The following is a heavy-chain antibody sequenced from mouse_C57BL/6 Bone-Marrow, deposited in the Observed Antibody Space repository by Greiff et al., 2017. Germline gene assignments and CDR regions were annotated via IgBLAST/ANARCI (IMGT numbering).Heavy chain of an antibody. V-gene: IGHV1-69*01. CDR2: IDPSDSYT. CDR3: ARALFAY. CDR1: GYTFTSYX. J-gene: IGHJ3*01. Sequence: VQLQQPGAELVMPGASVKLSCKASGYTFTSYXMHWVKQRPGQGLEWIGEIDPSDSYTNYNQKFKGKSTLTVDKSSSTAYMQLSSLTSEDSAVYYCARALFAYWGQGTLVTVAA.